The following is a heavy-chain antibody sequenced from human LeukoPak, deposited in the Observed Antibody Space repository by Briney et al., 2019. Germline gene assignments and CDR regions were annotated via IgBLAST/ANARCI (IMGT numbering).Heavy chain of an antibody. J-gene: IGHJ4*01. CDR2: IKQDGSET. CDR1: GFTFSSYW. CDR3: ARDRFGTAGADY. Sequence: GGSLRLSCAASGFTFSSYWMTWVRQAPGKGLEWVANIKQDGSETYFVDSVKGRFTISRDNAKNGLYLQINSLRAENTAVYYCARDRFGTAGADYWGQGSLVTVSS. V-gene: IGHV3-7*01. D-gene: IGHD1-1*01.